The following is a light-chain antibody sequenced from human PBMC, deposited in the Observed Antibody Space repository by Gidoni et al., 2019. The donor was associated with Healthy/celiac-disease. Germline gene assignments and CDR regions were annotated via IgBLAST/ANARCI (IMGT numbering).Light chain of an antibody. V-gene: IGLV2-14*01. CDR2: EVS. Sequence: QSTLTQPASVPRSPGQSITISCTRTSSDVGVYNYVSCYQQHPGKAPKLMIYEVSNRPSGVSNRFSGSKSGNTASLTISGLQAEDEADYYCSSYTSSSTLVFGGGTKLTVL. CDR1: SSDVGVYNY. CDR3: SSYTSSSTLV. J-gene: IGLJ2*01.